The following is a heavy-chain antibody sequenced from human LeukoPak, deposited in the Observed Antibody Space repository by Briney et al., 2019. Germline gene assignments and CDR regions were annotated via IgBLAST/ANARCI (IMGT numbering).Heavy chain of an antibody. CDR2: ISSSSSYI. J-gene: IGHJ3*02. CDR3: AKDKDYYYAGYAFDI. V-gene: IGHV3-21*01. D-gene: IGHD3-10*01. CDR1: GFTFSSYS. Sequence: GGSLRLSCAASGFTFSSYSMDWVRQAPGKGLEWVSSISSSSSYIYYADSVKGRFTISRDNSKNTLYLQMNSLRAEDTAVYYCAKDKDYYYAGYAFDIWGQGTMVTVSS.